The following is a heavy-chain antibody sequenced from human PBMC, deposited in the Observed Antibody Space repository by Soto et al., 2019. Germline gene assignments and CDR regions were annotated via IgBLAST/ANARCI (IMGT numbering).Heavy chain of an antibody. V-gene: IGHV1-69*02. J-gene: IGHJ5*02. CDR2: IIPILGIA. CDR1: GGTFGSYT. CDR3: AGGSLPGDSSGWYRTWFDP. Sequence: SVKVSCKASGGTFGSYTISWVRQAPGQGLEWMGRIIPILGIANYAQKFQGRVTLTADKSTSPAYMELSSLRSEDPAVYYCAGGSLPGDSSGWYRTWFDPWGQGTLVTVSS. D-gene: IGHD6-19*01.